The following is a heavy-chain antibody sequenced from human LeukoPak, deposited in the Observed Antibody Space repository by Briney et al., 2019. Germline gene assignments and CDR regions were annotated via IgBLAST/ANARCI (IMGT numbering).Heavy chain of an antibody. CDR2: ISSSSSYI. CDR1: GFTFSSYS. V-gene: IGHV3-21*01. Sequence: PGGSLRLSCAASGFTFSSYSMNWVRQAPGKGLEWVSSISSSSSYIYYADSVKGRFTISRDNAKNSLYLQMNSLRAEDTAVYYCARVYDFWSGYYPSDYWGQGTLVTVSS. D-gene: IGHD3-3*01. J-gene: IGHJ4*02. CDR3: ARVYDFWSGYYPSDY.